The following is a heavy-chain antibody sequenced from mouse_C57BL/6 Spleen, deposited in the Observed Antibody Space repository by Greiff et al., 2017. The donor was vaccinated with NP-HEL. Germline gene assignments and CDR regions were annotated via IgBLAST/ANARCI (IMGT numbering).Heavy chain of an antibody. CDR2: INPSNGRT. CDR3: PRLLPLPY. V-gene: IGHV1S81*02. J-gene: IGHJ2*01. CDR1: GYTFTSYW. Sequence: QVQLQQPGAELVKPGASVKLSCKASGYTFTSYWMHWVKQRPGQGLEWIGEINPSNGRTNYNEKFKSKVTLTVDKSSSTAYMQLSSPTSEDSAVYYCPRLLPLPYWGHGTTLTVSS. D-gene: IGHD6-1*01.